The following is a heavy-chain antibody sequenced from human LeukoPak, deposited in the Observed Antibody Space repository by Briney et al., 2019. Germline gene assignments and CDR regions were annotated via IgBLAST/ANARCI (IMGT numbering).Heavy chain of an antibody. Sequence: SSETLSLTCTVSGGCISSYYWSWIRQPPGKGLEWIGYIYYSGSTNYNPSLKSRVTISVDTSKNQFSLKLSSVTAADTAVYYCARAHADYWGQGTLVTVSS. CDR1: GGCISSYY. V-gene: IGHV4-59*01. CDR2: IYYSGST. J-gene: IGHJ4*02. CDR3: ARAHADY.